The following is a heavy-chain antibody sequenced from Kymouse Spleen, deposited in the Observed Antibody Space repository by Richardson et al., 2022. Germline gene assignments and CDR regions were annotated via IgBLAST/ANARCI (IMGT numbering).Heavy chain of an antibody. D-gene: IGHD3-9*01. Sequence: EVQLVESGGGLVQPGGSLRLSCAASGFTFSSYSMNWVRQAPGKGLEWVSYISSSSSTIYYADSVKGRFTISRDNAKNSLYLQMNSLRDEDTAVYYCARNYYDILTGYYDYWGQGTLVTVSS. CDR2: ISSSSSTI. CDR1: GFTFSSYS. J-gene: IGHJ4*02. CDR3: ARNYYDILTGYYDY. V-gene: IGHV3-48*02.